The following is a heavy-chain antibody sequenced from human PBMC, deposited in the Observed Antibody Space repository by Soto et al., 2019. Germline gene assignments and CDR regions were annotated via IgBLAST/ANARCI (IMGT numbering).Heavy chain of an antibody. CDR3: ARDRYYGSGSYSPYYYGMDV. CDR1: GGTFSSYA. V-gene: IGHV1-69*01. CDR2: IIPIFGTA. Sequence: QVQLVQSGAEVKKPGSSVKVSCKASGGTFSSYAISWVRQAPGQGLDWMGGIIPIFGTANYAQKFQGRVTITADESTSTAYMELSSLRSEDTAVYYCARDRYYGSGSYSPYYYGMDVWGQGTTVTVSS. D-gene: IGHD3-10*01. J-gene: IGHJ6*02.